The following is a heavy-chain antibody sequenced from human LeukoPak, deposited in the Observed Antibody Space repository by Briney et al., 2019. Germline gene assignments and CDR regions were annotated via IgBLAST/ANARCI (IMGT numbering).Heavy chain of an antibody. D-gene: IGHD3-10*01. J-gene: IGHJ3*02. V-gene: IGHV1-2*06. CDR3: ARPLWFGEADAFDI. CDR2: IKPKSGCT. Sequence: ASVKVSCKASGYTFTGYYMHWVRQAPGQELEWMGRIKPKSGCTIYAQNVQGRVTMTRDTSISTAYMELSRLRSDDTAVYYFARPLWFGEADAFDIWGQGTMVTVPS. CDR1: GYTFTGYY.